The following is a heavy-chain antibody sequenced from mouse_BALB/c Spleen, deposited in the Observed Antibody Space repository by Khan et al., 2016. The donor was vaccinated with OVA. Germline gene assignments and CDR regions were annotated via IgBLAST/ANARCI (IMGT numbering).Heavy chain of an antibody. J-gene: IGHJ3*01. CDR3: TRDGYSPWFAY. CDR1: GFNIKDYY. D-gene: IGHD2-3*01. V-gene: IGHV14-1*02. Sequence: VQLQQSGAELVRPGALVKLSCKASGFNIKDYYIHWVKQRPEQGLEWIGGIDPENGKTIYDPKFQGKASITADTSSNTAYLQLSSLTSEDTAVYYCTRDGYSPWFAYWGQGTLVTVSA. CDR2: IDPENGKT.